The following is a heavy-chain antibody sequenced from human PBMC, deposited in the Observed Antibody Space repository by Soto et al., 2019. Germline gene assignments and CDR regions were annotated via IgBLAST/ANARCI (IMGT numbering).Heavy chain of an antibody. D-gene: IGHD2-21*02. CDR3: ATPGGRDFNAFDV. Sequence: GESLKISCKGSGYTFTRNWIGWVRQVPGKGLEWMGIIFPIDSDTRYSPSSQGQVTISADNSISTAYLQWSSLKASDTAIYYCATPGGRDFNAFDVWGQGTMVTVS. V-gene: IGHV5-51*01. J-gene: IGHJ3*01. CDR2: IFPIDSDT. CDR1: GYTFTRNW.